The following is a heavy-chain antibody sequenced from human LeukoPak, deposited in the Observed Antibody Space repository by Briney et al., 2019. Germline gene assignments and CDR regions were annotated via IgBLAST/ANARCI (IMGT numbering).Heavy chain of an antibody. CDR2: IYSSGSS. Sequence: SETLSLTCTVSAGSISGYYWSWIRQPPRKGLEWIAYIYSSGSSNYNPSLKSRVTISVDASKNQFSLRLNSVTAADTAVYFCARSLAVAGYSYYYYLDVWGKGTTVAVSS. CDR1: AGSISGYY. D-gene: IGHD6-19*01. V-gene: IGHV4-59*01. J-gene: IGHJ6*03. CDR3: ARSLAVAGYSYYYYLDV.